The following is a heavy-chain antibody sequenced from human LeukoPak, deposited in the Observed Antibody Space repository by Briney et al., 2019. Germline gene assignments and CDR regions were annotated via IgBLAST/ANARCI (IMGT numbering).Heavy chain of an antibody. CDR3: ARLPGYCSGGSRYSFHAFDI. Sequence: SETLSLTCTVSGGSISSYYWSWIRQPPGKGLEWIGYIYTSGSTNYNPSLKSRVTISVDTSKNQFSLKLSSVTAADTAVYYCARLPGYCSGGSRYSFHAFDIWGQGTMVTVSS. CDR2: IYTSGST. D-gene: IGHD2-15*01. J-gene: IGHJ3*02. CDR1: GGSISSYY. V-gene: IGHV4-4*09.